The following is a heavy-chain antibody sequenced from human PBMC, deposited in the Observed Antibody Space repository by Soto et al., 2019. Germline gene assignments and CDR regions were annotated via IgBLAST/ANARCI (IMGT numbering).Heavy chain of an antibody. V-gene: IGHV3-30-3*01. CDR3: ARDYYKYYDSSGYYRSPAY. CDR1: GFTFSSYA. D-gene: IGHD3-22*01. Sequence: GWSLRLSCAASGFTFSSYAMHWVRQAPGKGLEWVALISYDGSDKDYADSVKGRFTISRDNSRNTLFLQMNSLRAKDTAVYYCARDYYKYYDSSGYYRSPAYWGQGX. CDR2: ISYDGSDK. J-gene: IGHJ4*02.